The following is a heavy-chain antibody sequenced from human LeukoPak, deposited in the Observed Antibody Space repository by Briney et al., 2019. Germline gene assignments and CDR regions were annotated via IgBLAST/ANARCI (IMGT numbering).Heavy chain of an antibody. Sequence: GGSLRPSCAASGFTFSNAWMSWVRQAPGKGLEWVSYISSSSSTIYYADSVKGRFTISRDNAKNSLYLQMNSLRDEDTAVYYCARDIAPPGVYYYYGMDVWGQGTTVTVSS. CDR2: ISSSSSTI. D-gene: IGHD6-13*01. J-gene: IGHJ6*02. V-gene: IGHV3-48*02. CDR1: GFTFSNAW. CDR3: ARDIAPPGVYYYYGMDV.